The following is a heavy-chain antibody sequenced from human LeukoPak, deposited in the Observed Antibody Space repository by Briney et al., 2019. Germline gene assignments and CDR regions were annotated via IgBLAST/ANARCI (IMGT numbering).Heavy chain of an antibody. V-gene: IGHV1-18*01. J-gene: IGHJ6*03. CDR2: ISAYNGNT. CDR3: ARTRVAARDYYYYYMDV. D-gene: IGHD6-6*01. Sequence: ASVTVSCKASGYTFTSYGISWVRQAPGQGLEWMGWISAYNGNTNYAQKLQGRVTMTTDTSTSTAYMELRSLRSDDTAVYYCARTRVAARDYYYYYMDVWGKGTTVTVSS. CDR1: GYTFTSYG.